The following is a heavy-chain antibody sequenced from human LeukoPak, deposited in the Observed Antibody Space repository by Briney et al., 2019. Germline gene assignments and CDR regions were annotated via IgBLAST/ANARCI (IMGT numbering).Heavy chain of an antibody. D-gene: IGHD3-22*01. V-gene: IGHV4-59*01. CDR1: GGSISSYY. CDR3: ARETGSVVTPFDI. CDR2: IYYSGST. J-gene: IGHJ3*02. Sequence: SETLSLTCTVSGGSISSYYWSWIRQPPGKGLEWIGYIYYSGSTNYNPSLKSRVSISVDTSKNQFSLKLSSVTAADTAVYYCARETGSVVTPFDIWGQGTMVTVSS.